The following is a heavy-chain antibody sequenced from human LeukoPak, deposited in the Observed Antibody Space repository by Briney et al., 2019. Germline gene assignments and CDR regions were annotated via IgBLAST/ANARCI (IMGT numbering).Heavy chain of an antibody. J-gene: IGHJ4*02. CDR1: GGTFSSYA. D-gene: IGHD1-26*01. Sequence: SVKVSCKASGGTFSSYAISRVRQAPGQGLEWMGGIIPIFGTANYAQKFQGRVTITADESTSTAYMELSSLRSDDTAVYYCARDMGGSYYYLDYWGRGTLVTVSS. V-gene: IGHV1-69*13. CDR2: IIPIFGTA. CDR3: ARDMGGSYYYLDY.